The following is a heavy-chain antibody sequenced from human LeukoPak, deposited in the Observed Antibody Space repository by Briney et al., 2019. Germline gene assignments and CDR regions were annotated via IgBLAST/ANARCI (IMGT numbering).Heavy chain of an antibody. Sequence: GASVTVSCKASGYTFTGYYMHWVRQAPGQGLEWMGWINPNSGGTNYAQKFQGRVTMTRDTSISTAYMELSRLRSDDTAVYYCARVGQMEAHSGREDSWGQGTLVTVSS. V-gene: IGHV1-2*02. CDR2: INPNSGGT. D-gene: IGHD1-26*01. J-gene: IGHJ4*02. CDR3: ARVGQMEAHSGREDS. CDR1: GYTFTGYY.